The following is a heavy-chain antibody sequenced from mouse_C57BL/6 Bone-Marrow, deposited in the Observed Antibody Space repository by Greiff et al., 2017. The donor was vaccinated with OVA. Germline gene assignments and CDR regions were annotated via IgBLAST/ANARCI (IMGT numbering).Heavy chain of an antibody. Sequence: VKLQESGAELVKPGASVKISCKASGYAFSSYWMNWVKQRPGKGLEWIGQIYPGDGDTNYNGKFKGKATLTADKSSSTAYMQLSSLTSEDSAVYFCARSGTTVVDYFDYWGQGTTLTVSS. CDR1: GYAFSSYW. V-gene: IGHV1-80*01. CDR3: ARSGTTVVDYFDY. CDR2: IYPGDGDT. D-gene: IGHD1-1*01. J-gene: IGHJ2*01.